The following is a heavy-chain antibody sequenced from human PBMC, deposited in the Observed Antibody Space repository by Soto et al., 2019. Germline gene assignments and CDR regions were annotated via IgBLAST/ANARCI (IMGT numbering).Heavy chain of an antibody. V-gene: IGHV1-18*04. Sequence: ASVKVSCKTSGYTFISYGISWVRQAPGQGLEWMGWISAYNGNTNYAQKLQGRVTMTTDTSTSTAYMELRSLRSDDTAVYYCARGANIAAAGFNWFDPWGQGTLVTVSS. CDR1: GYTFISYG. J-gene: IGHJ5*02. CDR3: ARGANIAAAGFNWFDP. CDR2: ISAYNGNT. D-gene: IGHD6-13*01.